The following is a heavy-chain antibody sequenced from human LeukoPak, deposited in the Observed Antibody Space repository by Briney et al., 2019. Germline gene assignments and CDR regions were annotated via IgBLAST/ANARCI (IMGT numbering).Heavy chain of an antibody. CDR2: IYPGDSDT. CDR1: GYSFTSYW. CDR3: ARKYCSGGSCGWFDP. V-gene: IGHV5-51*01. Sequence: GESLKISCKGPGYSFTSYWIGWVRQMPGKGLEWMGIIYPGDSDTRYSPSFQGQVTISADKSISTAYLQWSSLKASDTAMYYCARKYCSGGSCGWFDPWGQGTLVTVSS. J-gene: IGHJ5*02. D-gene: IGHD2-15*01.